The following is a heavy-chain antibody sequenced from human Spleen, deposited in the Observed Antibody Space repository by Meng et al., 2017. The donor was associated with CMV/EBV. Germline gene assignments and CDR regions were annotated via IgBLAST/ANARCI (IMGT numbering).Heavy chain of an antibody. V-gene: IGHV4-59*01. CDR2: IYYSGST. J-gene: IGHJ6*02. Sequence: SETLSLTCTVSGGSISSYYWSWIRQPPGKGLEWIEYIYYSGSTNYNPSLKSRVTISVDTSKNQFSLKLSSVTAADTAVYYCARDPSDPHGYYYYGMDVWGQGTTVTVSS. CDR3: ARDPSDPHGYYYYGMDV. CDR1: GGSISSYY.